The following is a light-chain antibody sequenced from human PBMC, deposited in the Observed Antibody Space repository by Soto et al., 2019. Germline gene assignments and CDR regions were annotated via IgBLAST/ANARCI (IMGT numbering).Light chain of an antibody. J-gene: IGKJ4*01. CDR3: QQYNDWPLT. Sequence: EIVMTQSPATLSVSPGERVTLSCRASQSLGSNLAWYRQKPGQTPRLLIYGESTRATGIPDRFTCSGSGTEFTLTISSLQSEDFAVYYCQQYNDWPLTIGGGTKVEIK. CDR2: GES. V-gene: IGKV3-15*01. CDR1: QSLGSN.